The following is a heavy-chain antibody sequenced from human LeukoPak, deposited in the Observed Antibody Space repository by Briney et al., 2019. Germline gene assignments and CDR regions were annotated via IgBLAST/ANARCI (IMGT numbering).Heavy chain of an antibody. CDR2: IYSGGST. CDR1: GFTVSSNY. J-gene: IGHJ6*04. Sequence: GGSLRLSCAASGFTVSSNYMSWVRQAPGKGLEWVSVIYSGGSTYYADSVKGRFTISRDNSKNTLYLQMNSLRAEDTAVYYCAKDLKGGYSGYENYYYYGMDVWGKGTTVTVSS. V-gene: IGHV3-53*05. CDR3: AKDLKGGYSGYENYYYYGMDV. D-gene: IGHD5-12*01.